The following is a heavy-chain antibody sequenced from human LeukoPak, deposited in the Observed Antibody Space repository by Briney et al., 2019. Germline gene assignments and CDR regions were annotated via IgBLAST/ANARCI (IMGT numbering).Heavy chain of an antibody. Sequence: PSETLSLTCTVSGGSISSSSYYWGWIRQPPGKGLEWIGSIYYSGSTYYNPSLKSRVTISVDTSKNQFSLKLSSVTAADTSVYYCARTNLRRSKTNFDCWGQGTLVTVSS. CDR3: ARTNLRRSKTNFDC. V-gene: IGHV4-39*07. J-gene: IGHJ4*02. CDR1: GGSISSSSYY. CDR2: IYYSGST. D-gene: IGHD1-14*01.